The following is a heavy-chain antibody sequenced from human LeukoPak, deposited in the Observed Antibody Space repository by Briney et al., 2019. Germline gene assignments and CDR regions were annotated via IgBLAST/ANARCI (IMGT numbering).Heavy chain of an antibody. CDR2: ISYDGSNK. J-gene: IGHJ4*02. CDR3: AKVISLSGYRYVSFDY. Sequence: PGRSLRLSCAASGFTFSSYGMHWVRQAPGKGLEWVAVISYDGSNKYYADSVKGRFTISRDNSKNTLYLQMNSLRAEDTAVYYCAKVISLSGYRYVSFDYWGQGTLVTVSS. D-gene: IGHD5-12*01. V-gene: IGHV3-30*18. CDR1: GFTFSSYG.